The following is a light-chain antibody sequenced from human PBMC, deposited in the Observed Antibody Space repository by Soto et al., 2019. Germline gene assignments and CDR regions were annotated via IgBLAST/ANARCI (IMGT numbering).Light chain of an antibody. J-gene: IGKJ1*01. CDR2: WAS. CDR3: QQYYSSPWT. V-gene: IGKV4-1*01. CDR1: QSLLYSSDNKNY. Sequence: DIVMTQSPDSLAVSLGERATINCKSSQSLLYSSDNKNYLVWYQQKPGQPPKLLIYWASTRGSGVPDRFSGSGSGTEFTLTISSLQAEDVAVYYCQQYYSSPWTFGHGTKVEIK.